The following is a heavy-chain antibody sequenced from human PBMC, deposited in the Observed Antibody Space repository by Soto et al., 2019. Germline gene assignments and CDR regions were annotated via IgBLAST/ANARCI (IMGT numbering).Heavy chain of an antibody. CDR3: ARAMPRGCSGGSCYWDDY. Sequence: VQLVESGGGVVQPGRSLRLSCAASGFTFSSYSMNWVRQAPGKGLEWVSSISSSSSYIYYADSVKGRFTISRDNAKNSLYLQMNSLRAEDTAVYYCARAMPRGCSGGSCYWDDYWGQGTLVTVSS. CDR1: GFTFSSYS. V-gene: IGHV3-21*01. CDR2: ISSSSSYI. D-gene: IGHD2-15*01. J-gene: IGHJ4*02.